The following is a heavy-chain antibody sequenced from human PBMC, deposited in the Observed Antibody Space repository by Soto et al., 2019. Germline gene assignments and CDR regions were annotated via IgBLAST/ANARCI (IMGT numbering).Heavy chain of an antibody. CDR3: ARERSQRDDFWCLAY. Sequence: ASVKVSCKASGYTFTSTWMHWVRQAPGQGLEWMGIINPYGGAATYAEKFQGRVTMTRDTSTATDYMELSSLRSEDTAMYYCARERSQRDDFWCLAYWGKGTQVPVSS. D-gene: IGHD3-3*01. CDR2: INPYGGAA. J-gene: IGHJ4*02. V-gene: IGHV1-46*01. CDR1: GYTFTSTW.